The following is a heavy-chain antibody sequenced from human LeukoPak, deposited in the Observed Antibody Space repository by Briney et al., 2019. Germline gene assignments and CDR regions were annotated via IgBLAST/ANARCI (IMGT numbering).Heavy chain of an antibody. CDR3: ARPTGSSSPNDY. CDR2: INYSGST. Sequence: SETLSLTCSVSGYSIRSGYQWGWIRQAPGKGLEWIGSINYSGSTYYNPSLKSRVTISVDTSKNQFSLKLSSVTAADTAVYYCARPTGSSSPNDYWGQGTLVTVSS. J-gene: IGHJ4*02. CDR1: GYSIRSGYQ. D-gene: IGHD6-13*01. V-gene: IGHV4-38-2*01.